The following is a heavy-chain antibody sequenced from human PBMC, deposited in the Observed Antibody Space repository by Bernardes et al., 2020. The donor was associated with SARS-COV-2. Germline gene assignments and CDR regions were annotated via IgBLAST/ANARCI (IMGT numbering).Heavy chain of an antibody. CDR1: GFTFSNSG. V-gene: IGHV3-33*01. J-gene: IGHJ4*02. D-gene: IGHD4-17*01. CDR2: IWNDGSND. CDR3: ARDMHVRYFDY. Sequence: GGSLRLSCAASGFTFSNSGMHWVRQAPGKGLEWVAIIWNDGSNDHYADSVRGRFTISRDNSKNTLYLQMNSLRVEDTAVYYCARDMHVRYFDYWGQGTQVTVSS.